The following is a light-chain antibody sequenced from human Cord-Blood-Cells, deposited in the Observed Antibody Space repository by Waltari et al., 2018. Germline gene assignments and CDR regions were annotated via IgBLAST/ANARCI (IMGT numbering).Light chain of an antibody. J-gene: IGKJ4*01. CDR2: AAS. V-gene: IGKV1-39*01. CDR3: QQSYSTPPA. CDR1: QSISSY. Sequence: DIQMTQSPSSLSASVGDGVTITCRASQSISSYLNWYQQKPGKAPKLLIYAASSLQSGVPSRFSGSGSGTDFTLTISSLQPEDFATYYCQQSYSTPPAFCGGTKVEIK.